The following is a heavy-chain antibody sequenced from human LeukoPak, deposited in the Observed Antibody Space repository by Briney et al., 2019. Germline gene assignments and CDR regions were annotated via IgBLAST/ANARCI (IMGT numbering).Heavy chain of an antibody. CDR1: RCSIGSYY. CDR2: VFNTGTT. V-gene: IGHV4-4*08. J-gene: IGHJ4*02. D-gene: IGHD2-15*01. CDR3: ARLRGSRHGGTCSFSQ. Sequence: SETLSLTCTVSRCSIGSYYWGWIRQPPGKGLEWISYVFNTGTTNYNPSLKSRVTISLDTSNSKLSLKLNCLTAADTAVYYCARLRGSRHGGTCSFSQWGQGSLVIVSS.